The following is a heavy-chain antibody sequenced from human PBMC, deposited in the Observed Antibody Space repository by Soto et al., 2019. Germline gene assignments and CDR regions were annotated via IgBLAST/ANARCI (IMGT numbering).Heavy chain of an antibody. CDR2: INTYNGNT. D-gene: IGHD4-4*01. CDR1: GYTFTTYG. CDR3: ARSLQSDALDI. J-gene: IGHJ3*02. Sequence: VQLVQSGAEVKKPGASVKVSCKASGYTFTTYGITWVRQAPGQGLEWMGWINTYNGNTNYAQNFKGRVTMTTETSTSTAYIQLRSLRSDDTAWYSCARSLQSDALDIGGQGTMFTVSS. V-gene: IGHV1-18*01.